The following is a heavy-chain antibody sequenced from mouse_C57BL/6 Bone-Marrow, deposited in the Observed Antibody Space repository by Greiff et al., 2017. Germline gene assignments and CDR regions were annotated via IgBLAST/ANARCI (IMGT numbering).Heavy chain of an antibody. J-gene: IGHJ3*01. CDR3: ARQATSWFAY. CDR2: FNSDGGST. Sequence: DVKLVESGGGLVQPGESLKLSCESNEYDFPSHDMSWVRKTPEKRLELVAAFNSDGGSTYYPDTMERRFIISRDNTKKPLYLQRSSLRSEDTALYYSARQATSWFAYWGQGTLVTVSA. CDR1: EYDFPSHD. V-gene: IGHV5-2*01.